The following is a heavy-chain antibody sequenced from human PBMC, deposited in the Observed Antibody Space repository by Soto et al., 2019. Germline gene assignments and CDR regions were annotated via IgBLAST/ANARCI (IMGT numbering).Heavy chain of an antibody. CDR3: ARDVSDFCSGDDAFDI. CDR2: IKQDGSEK. J-gene: IGHJ3*02. CDR1: GFTFSSYW. Sequence: GGSLRLSCAASGFTFSSYWMSWVRQAPGKGLEWVANIKQDGSEKYYVDSVKGRFTISRDNAKNSLYLQMNSLRAEDTAVYYCARDVSDFCSGDDAFDIWGQGTMVTVSS. V-gene: IGHV3-7*01. D-gene: IGHD3-3*01.